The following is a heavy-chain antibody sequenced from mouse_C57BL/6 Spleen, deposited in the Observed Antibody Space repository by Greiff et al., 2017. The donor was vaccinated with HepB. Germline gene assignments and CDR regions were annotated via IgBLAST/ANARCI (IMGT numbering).Heavy chain of an antibody. CDR2: IDPSDSYT. V-gene: IGHV1-50*01. J-gene: IGHJ3*01. CDR1: GYTFTSYW. Sequence: VQLQQPGAELVKPGASVKLSCKASGYTFTSYWMQWVKQRPGQGLEWIGEIDPSDSYTNYNQKFKGQATLTVDTSASTAYMQLSSLTSEDSAVYYCARGGGPWFAYWGQGTLVTVSA. D-gene: IGHD1-1*02. CDR3: ARGGGPWFAY.